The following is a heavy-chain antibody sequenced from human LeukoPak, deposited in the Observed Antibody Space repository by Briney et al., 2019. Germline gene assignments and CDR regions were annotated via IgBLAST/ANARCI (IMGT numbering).Heavy chain of an antibody. CDR3: ARESDGDTAMV. Sequence: GGSLRLSCAASGFTFSSYEMNRVRQAPGKGLEWVSYISSSGSTIYYADSVKGRFTISRDNAKNSLYLQMNSLRAEDTAVYYCARESDGDTAMVWGQGTLVTVSS. V-gene: IGHV3-48*03. CDR2: ISSSGSTI. CDR1: GFTFSSYE. J-gene: IGHJ4*02. D-gene: IGHD5-18*01.